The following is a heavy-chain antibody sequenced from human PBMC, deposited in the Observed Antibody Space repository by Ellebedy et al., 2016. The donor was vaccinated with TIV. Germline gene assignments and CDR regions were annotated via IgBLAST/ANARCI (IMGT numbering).Heavy chain of an antibody. Sequence: SETLSLTCAVSGGSLSDNYWTWIRQAPGKGLEWIGYLYYTGSTNYNPSLKSRVTISVNTPRNQFSLKLSSVTTADTCVYYCVSSASMDAFDLWGQGTMVTVSS. D-gene: IGHD3-16*01. CDR1: GGSLSDNY. CDR2: LYYTGST. CDR3: VSSASMDAFDL. V-gene: IGHV4-59*01. J-gene: IGHJ3*01.